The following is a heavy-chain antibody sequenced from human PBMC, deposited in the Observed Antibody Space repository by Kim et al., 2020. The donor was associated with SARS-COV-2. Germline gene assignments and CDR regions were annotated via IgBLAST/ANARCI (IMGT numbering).Heavy chain of an antibody. V-gene: IGHV3-15*01. CDR3: TTVPFYRQHYAAAAGNFD. Sequence: KGRFTISRDDSKNTLYLQMNSLKTEDTAVYYCTTVPFYRQHYAAAAGNFDWGQGTLVTVSS. D-gene: IGHD6-13*01. J-gene: IGHJ4*02.